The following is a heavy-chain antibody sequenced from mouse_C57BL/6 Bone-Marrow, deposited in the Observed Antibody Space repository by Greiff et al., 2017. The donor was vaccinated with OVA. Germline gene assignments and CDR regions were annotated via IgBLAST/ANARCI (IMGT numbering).Heavy chain of an antibody. CDR3: TRLLDAMDY. V-gene: IGHV5-9-1*02. CDR2: ISSGGDYI. Sequence: EKLQESGEGLVKPGGSLKLSCAASGFTFSSYAMSWVRQTPEKRLEWVAYISSGGDYIYYADTVKGRFTISRDNARNTLYLQMSSLKSEDTAMYYCTRLLDAMDYWGQGTSVTVSS. D-gene: IGHD2-1*01. CDR1: GFTFSSYA. J-gene: IGHJ4*01.